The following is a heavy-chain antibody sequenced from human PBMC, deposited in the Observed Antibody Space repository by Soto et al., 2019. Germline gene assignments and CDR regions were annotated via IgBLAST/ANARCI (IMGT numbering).Heavy chain of an antibody. CDR2: IFTRDSET. J-gene: IGHJ5*02. CDR3: ARGYFDSGHGYDL. V-gene: IGHV5-51*01. Sequence: EQLEQSGAEVKKPGESLKISCKGPGHLFNNHWIGWVRQTPGKGLEWMGLIFTRDSETKTSPSFQGHVSFSVDNSINTVYLQWTSLKTTDTGIYFCARGYFDSGHGYDLWGQGTLATVSS. D-gene: IGHD3-10*01. CDR1: GHLFNNHW.